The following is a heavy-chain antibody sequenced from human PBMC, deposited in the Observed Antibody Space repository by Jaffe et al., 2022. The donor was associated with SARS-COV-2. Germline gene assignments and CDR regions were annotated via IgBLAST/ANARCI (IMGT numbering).Heavy chain of an antibody. CDR1: GGTFKSYT. J-gene: IGHJ4*02. V-gene: IGHV1-69*01. Sequence: QVHLVQSGAEVKRPGSSVRVSCKASGGTFKSYTFNWVRQAPGQGFEWVGGIIPLFGPPFYEQSFKDRITIAADESTTTAYMELDNLTSEDTAVYYCATVDGFNRGDPLSHWGQGTPVTVSS. CDR3: ATVDGFNRGDPLSH. D-gene: IGHD3-10*01. CDR2: IIPLFGPP.